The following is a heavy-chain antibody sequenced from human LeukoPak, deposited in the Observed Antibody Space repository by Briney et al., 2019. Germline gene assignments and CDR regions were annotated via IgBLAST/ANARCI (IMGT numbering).Heavy chain of an antibody. J-gene: IGHJ4*02. CDR1: GYTFTGYY. CDR2: INPNSGGT. Sequence: ASVKVSCKASGYTFTGYYMHWVRQAPGQGLEWMGWINPNSGGTNYAQKFQGRVTMTRDTSISTAYMELSRLRSDDTAVYYCARTAMVRGVIIEDYWGQGTLVTVSS. CDR3: ARTAMVRGVIIEDY. D-gene: IGHD3-10*01. V-gene: IGHV1-2*02.